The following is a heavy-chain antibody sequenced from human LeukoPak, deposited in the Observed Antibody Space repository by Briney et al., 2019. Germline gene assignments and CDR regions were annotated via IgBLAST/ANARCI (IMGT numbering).Heavy chain of an antibody. J-gene: IGHJ4*02. CDR2: IWYDGSNK. CDR1: GFTFSSYG. V-gene: IGHV3-33*01. D-gene: IGHD5-18*01. Sequence: PGGSLRLSCAASGFTFSSYGMHWVRQAPGKGLEWVAVIWYDGSNKYYADSVKGRFTISRDNSKNTLYLQMNSLRAEDTAEYYCAREDSAELWLTLDYWGQGTLVTVSS. CDR3: AREDSAELWLTLDY.